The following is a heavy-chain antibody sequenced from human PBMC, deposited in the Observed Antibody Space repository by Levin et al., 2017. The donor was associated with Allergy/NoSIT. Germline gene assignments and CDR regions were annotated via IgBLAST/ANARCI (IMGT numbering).Heavy chain of an antibody. Sequence: GESLKISCAASGFTFSDYYMSWIRQAPGKGLEWVSYISSSGSTIYYADSVKGRFTISRDNAKNSLYLQMNSLRAEDTAVYYCARDTNWYFDLWGRGTLVTVSS. CDR3: ARDTNWYFDL. CDR1: GFTFSDYY. J-gene: IGHJ2*01. CDR2: ISSSGSTI. V-gene: IGHV3-11*01. D-gene: IGHD3-3*01.